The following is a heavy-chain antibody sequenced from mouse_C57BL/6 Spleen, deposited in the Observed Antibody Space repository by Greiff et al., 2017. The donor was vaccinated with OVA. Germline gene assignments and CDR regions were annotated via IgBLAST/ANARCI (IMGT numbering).Heavy chain of an antibody. CDR3: TTYGSDY. D-gene: IGHD1-1*01. V-gene: IGHV14-4*01. Sequence: EVQLQESGAELVRPGASVKLSCTASGFNIKDDYMHWVKQRPEQGLEWIGWIDPENGDTEYASKFQGKATITADTSSNTAYLQLSSLTSEDTAVYSCTTYGSDYWGQGTTLTVSS. J-gene: IGHJ2*01. CDR1: GFNIKDDY. CDR2: IDPENGDT.